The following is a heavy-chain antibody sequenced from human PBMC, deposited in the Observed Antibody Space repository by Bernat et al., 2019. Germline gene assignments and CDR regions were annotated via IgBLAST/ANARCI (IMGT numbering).Heavy chain of an antibody. J-gene: IGHJ6*02. V-gene: IGHV1-18*01. Sequence: QVQLMQSGAEVNKPGASVKVSCKASGYTFTSYVISWVRQAPGQGLEWMGWICAYNGNTNYAQKLQGRVNMTTDKSTSTAYRELRSLRADDTAMYYWARLNSSSWYVGYYYYYYGMDVWGQGTTVTVSS. D-gene: IGHD6-13*01. CDR1: GYTFTSYV. CDR3: ARLNSSSWYVGYYYYYYGMDV. CDR2: ICAYNGNT.